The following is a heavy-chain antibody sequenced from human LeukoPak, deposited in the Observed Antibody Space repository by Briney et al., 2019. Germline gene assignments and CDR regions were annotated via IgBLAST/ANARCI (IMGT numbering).Heavy chain of an antibody. CDR2: VYYSGRT. Sequence: SETLSLTCTVSGGSFSSDSYYWTWIRQPPGKGLEWIGYVYYSGRTNNNPTLKSRVTISVDTSKNQFSLRLNSVTAADTALYYCVRETATSYYDSAGYYRQTEVFDVWGQGTKVTVSS. D-gene: IGHD3-22*01. J-gene: IGHJ3*01. CDR1: GGSFSSDSYY. V-gene: IGHV4-61*01. CDR3: VRETATSYYDSAGYYRQTEVFDV.